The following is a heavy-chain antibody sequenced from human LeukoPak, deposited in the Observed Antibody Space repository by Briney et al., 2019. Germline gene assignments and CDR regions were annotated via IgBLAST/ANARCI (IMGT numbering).Heavy chain of an antibody. CDR1: GGSLSSGDYY. CDR2: IYTSGST. Sequence: PSETLSLTCTVSGGSLSSGDYYWSWLRQPAGTGLEWLGRIYTSGSTNYNPSLKSRVTMSVDTSKNQFSLKLSSVTAADTAVYYCARSSNYGSGSYFWFDPWGQGTLVTVSS. D-gene: IGHD3-10*01. CDR3: ARSSNYGSGSYFWFDP. J-gene: IGHJ5*02. V-gene: IGHV4-61*02.